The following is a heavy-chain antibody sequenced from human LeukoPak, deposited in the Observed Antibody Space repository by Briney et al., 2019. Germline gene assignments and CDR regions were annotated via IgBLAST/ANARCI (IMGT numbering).Heavy chain of an antibody. D-gene: IGHD3-10*01. CDR1: GLTFSSYW. Sequence: GGSLRLSCAASGLTFSSYWMHWVRQAPGKGLVWVSRINSDGSSTSYADSVKGRFTISRDNAKNTLYLQMNSLRAEDTAVYYCARGYGSGSYYDYWGQGTLVTVSS. CDR3: ARGYGSGSYYDY. J-gene: IGHJ4*02. CDR2: INSDGSST. V-gene: IGHV3-74*01.